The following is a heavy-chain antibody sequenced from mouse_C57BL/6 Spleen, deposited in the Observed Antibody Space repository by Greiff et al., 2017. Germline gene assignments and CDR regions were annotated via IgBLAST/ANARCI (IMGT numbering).Heavy chain of an antibody. J-gene: IGHJ2*01. Sequence: VQLQQPGAELVKPGASVKMSCKASGYTFTSYWITWVKQRPGQGLEWIGDIYPGSGSTNYNEKFKSKATLTVDTPSSTAYMQLSSLTSEDSAVYSCAKEGGYQYYFDYWGQGTTLTVSS. CDR3: AKEGGYQYYFDY. CDR2: IYPGSGST. V-gene: IGHV1-55*01. D-gene: IGHD2-2*01. CDR1: GYTFTSYW.